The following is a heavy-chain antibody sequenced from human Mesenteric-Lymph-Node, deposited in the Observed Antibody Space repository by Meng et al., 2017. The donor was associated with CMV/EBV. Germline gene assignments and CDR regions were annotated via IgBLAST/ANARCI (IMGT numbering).Heavy chain of an antibody. CDR2: IVVGSGNT. CDR1: GFTFTSSA. V-gene: IGHV1-58*01. D-gene: IGHD1-26*01. Sequence: SVKVSCKASGFTFTSSAVQWGRQARGQRLEWIGWIVVGSGNTNYAQKFQERVTITRDMSTSTAYMELSSLRSEDTAVYYCAAALPPVYYYYGMDVWGQGTTVTVS. CDR3: AAALPPVYYYYGMDV. J-gene: IGHJ6*02.